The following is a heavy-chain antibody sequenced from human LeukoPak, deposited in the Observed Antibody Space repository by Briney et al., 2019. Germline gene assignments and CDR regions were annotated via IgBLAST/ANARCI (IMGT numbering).Heavy chain of an antibody. D-gene: IGHD2-15*01. CDR3: ARGADGVSSNSRGWFDP. V-gene: IGHV3-21*01. CDR1: GFTFSSHS. J-gene: IGHJ5*02. Sequence: PGGSLRLSCTASGFTFSSHSMNWVRQAPGKGLEWVSSISTSSSYIYYADSVKGRFTISRDNARNSLYLQMNTLRAEDTAVYSCARGADGVSSNSRGWFDPWGQGTLVTVSS. CDR2: ISTSSSYI.